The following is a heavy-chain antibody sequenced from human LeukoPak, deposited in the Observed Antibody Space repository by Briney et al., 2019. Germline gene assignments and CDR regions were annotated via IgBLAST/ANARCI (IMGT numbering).Heavy chain of an antibody. J-gene: IGHJ4*02. D-gene: IGHD2-2*01. CDR1: GGSISSSSYY. CDR3: ARQDCSSTSCLFDY. CDR2: IYYSGST. Sequence: PSETLSLTCTVSGGSISSSSYYWGWIRQPPGKGLEWIGGIYYSGSTYYNPSLKSRVTISVDTSKNQFSLELSSVTAADTAVYYCARQDCSSTSCLFDYWGQGTLVTVSS. V-gene: IGHV4-39*01.